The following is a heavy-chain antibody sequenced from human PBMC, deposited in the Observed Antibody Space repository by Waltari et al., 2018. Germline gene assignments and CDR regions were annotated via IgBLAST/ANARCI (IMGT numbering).Heavy chain of an antibody. V-gene: IGHV1-69*12. J-gene: IGHJ4*02. CDR2: IMPICGTP. CDR1: GGTFSTYA. CDR3: ARDKEVGSASGDINFFDY. D-gene: IGHD2-15*01. Sequence: QVQLVQSGAEVKKPGSSVKVSCKASGGTFSTYAISWVRQAPGQGLELMGGIMPICGTPTYAPKCQGRLMISAAESTSTAYMELSSLGSQDTAVYYCARDKEVGSASGDINFFDYWGQGTLVAVSS.